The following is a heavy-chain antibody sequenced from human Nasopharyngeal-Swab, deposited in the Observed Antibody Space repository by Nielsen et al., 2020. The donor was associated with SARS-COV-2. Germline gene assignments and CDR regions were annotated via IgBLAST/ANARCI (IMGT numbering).Heavy chain of an antibody. CDR3: ARASRGTSTRTFDY. CDR2: ISSGSSYI. Sequence: GESLKISCAASGFTFSSYSMNWVRQAPGKGLEWVSSISSGSSYIYYADSVKGRFTISRDNAKNSLYLQMNSLRAEDTAVYYCARASRGTSTRTFDYWGQGTLVTVSS. J-gene: IGHJ4*02. CDR1: GFTFSSYS. V-gene: IGHV3-21*01. D-gene: IGHD1-1*01.